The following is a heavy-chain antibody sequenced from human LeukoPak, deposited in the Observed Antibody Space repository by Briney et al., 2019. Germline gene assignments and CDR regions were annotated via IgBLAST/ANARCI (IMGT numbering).Heavy chain of an antibody. V-gene: IGHV3-7*03. CDR2: IKQGGREE. D-gene: IGHD5-18*01. Sequence: GGSLRLSCVASEFIFSDYWMSWVRQAPGKGLEWVANIKQGGREEKYVGSVKGRFAISRDDAKSTLYLQMDSLSGDDTAVYYCARSAYNYGYVYFDHWGQGTLVIVSS. CDR3: ARSAYNYGYVYFDH. CDR1: EFIFSDYW. J-gene: IGHJ4*02.